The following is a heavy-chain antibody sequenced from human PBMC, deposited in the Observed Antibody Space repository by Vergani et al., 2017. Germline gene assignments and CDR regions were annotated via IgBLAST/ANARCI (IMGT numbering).Heavy chain of an antibody. Sequence: QVQLVESGGGLVKPGGSLRLSCAASGFTFSDYYMSWIRQAPGKGLEWVSYISSSSSYTNYADSVKGRFTISRDNAKNSLYLQMNSLRAEDTAVYYCAGEGGVVPAARHFDYWGQGTLVTVSS. CDR3: AGEGGVVPAARHFDY. J-gene: IGHJ4*02. V-gene: IGHV3-11*05. D-gene: IGHD2-2*01. CDR1: GFTFSDYY. CDR2: ISSSSSYT.